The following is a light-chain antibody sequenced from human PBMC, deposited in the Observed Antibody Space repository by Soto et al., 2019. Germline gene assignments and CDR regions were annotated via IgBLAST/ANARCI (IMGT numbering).Light chain of an antibody. CDR2: AAS. V-gene: IGKV1-9*01. Sequence: DIQMTQSPSSLSASVGDRVTITCRASQSISSYLNWYQQKPGKAPKLLIYAASTLQSGVPSRFSGSGAGTEFTLTISSLQPEDFATYYCRQLNSYAITFGQGTRLEIK. CDR1: QSISSY. J-gene: IGKJ5*01. CDR3: RQLNSYAIT.